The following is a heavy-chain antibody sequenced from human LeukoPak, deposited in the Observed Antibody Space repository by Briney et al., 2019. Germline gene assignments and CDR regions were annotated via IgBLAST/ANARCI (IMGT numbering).Heavy chain of an antibody. Sequence: SETLSLTCTVSGGSISSGSYYWSWIRQPAGKGLEWIGRIYTSGSTNYNPSLKSRVTISVDTSKNQFSLKLSSVTAADTAVYYCARGAVAGIKWGQGTPVTVSS. CDR1: GGSISSGSYY. D-gene: IGHD6-19*01. J-gene: IGHJ4*02. CDR3: ARGAVAGIK. CDR2: IYTSGST. V-gene: IGHV4-61*02.